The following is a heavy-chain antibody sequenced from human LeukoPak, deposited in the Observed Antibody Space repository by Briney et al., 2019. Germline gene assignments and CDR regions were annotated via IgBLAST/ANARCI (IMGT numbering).Heavy chain of an antibody. J-gene: IGHJ6*02. CDR2: ISYDGSNK. CDR3: ARNIAVAGIDGMDV. CDR1: GFTFSSYA. D-gene: IGHD6-19*01. V-gene: IGHV3-30*04. Sequence: GGSLRLSCAASGFTFSSYAMHWVRQAPGKGLEWVAVISYDGSNKYYADSVKGRFTISRDNSKNTLYLQMNSLRAEDTAVYYCARNIAVAGIDGMDVWGQGTTVTVSS.